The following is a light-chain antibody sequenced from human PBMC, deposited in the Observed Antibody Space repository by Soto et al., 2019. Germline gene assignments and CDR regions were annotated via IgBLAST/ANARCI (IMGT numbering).Light chain of an antibody. J-gene: IGKJ5*01. CDR3: QQYNNWPPA. CDR1: QSVSNTY. Sequence: EIVLTQSPGTLSLSPGERATLSCRASQSVSNTYLAWYQQKPGQAPRLLIYGASTRATGIPARFSGSGSGTESTLTISSLQSEDFAVYYCQQYNNWPPAFGQGTRLEIK. CDR2: GAS. V-gene: IGKV3-15*01.